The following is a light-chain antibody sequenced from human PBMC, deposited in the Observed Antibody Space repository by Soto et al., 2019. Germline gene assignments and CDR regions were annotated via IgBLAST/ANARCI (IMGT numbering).Light chain of an antibody. J-gene: IGKJ4*01. CDR2: WAS. CDR3: QQYYSTPPT. Sequence: DIVMTQSPDSLAVSLGERATINCKSSQSVLYSSNNKNYLAWYQQKPGQPPKLLIYWASTPESGVPDRFSCSGSGTDFTLTISSLQAEDVAVYYCQQYYSTPPTFGGATKVEIK. CDR1: QSVLYSSNNKNY. V-gene: IGKV4-1*01.